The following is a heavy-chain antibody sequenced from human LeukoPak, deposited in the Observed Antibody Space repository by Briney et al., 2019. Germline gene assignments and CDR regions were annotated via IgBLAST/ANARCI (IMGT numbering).Heavy chain of an antibody. D-gene: IGHD3-22*01. CDR3: ARPQEGLSFDWFDP. CDR2: ISYDGSNK. V-gene: IGHV3-30*03. CDR1: GFTFSSYG. Sequence: GGSLRLSCAASGFTFSSYGMHWVRQAPGKGLEWVAVISYDGSNKYYADSVKGRFTISRDNSKNTLYLQMNSLRAEDTAVYYCARPQEGLSFDWFDPWGQGTLVTVSS. J-gene: IGHJ5*02.